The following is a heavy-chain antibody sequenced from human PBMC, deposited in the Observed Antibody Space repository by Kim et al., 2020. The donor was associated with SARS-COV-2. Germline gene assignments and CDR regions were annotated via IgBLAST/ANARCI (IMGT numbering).Heavy chain of an antibody. CDR2: TTRDGDGS. J-gene: IGHJ4*02. D-gene: IGHD1-1*01. V-gene: IGHV3-64D*06. CDR3: GRYGRNDGAVH. Sequence: GGSLRLSCSVSGFIFSNYAIHWVRRAPGMGLQYVSATTRDGDGSFYADSVKDRFTIFRDNSKNTLFLQMSGLRAEDTAVYYCGRYGRNDGAVHWGQGTLVSVS. CDR1: GFIFSNYA.